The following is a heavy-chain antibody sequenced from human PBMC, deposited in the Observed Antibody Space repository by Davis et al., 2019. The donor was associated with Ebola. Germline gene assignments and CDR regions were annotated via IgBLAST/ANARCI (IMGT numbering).Heavy chain of an antibody. Sequence: GESLKISCTASGFTFSNHEMMWVRQAPGKGLEWVAVISYDGSNKYYADSVKGRFTISRDNSKNTLYLQMNSLRAEDTAVYYCARDLTGGSNWFDPWGQGTLVTVSS. CDR1: GFTFSNHE. CDR2: ISYDGSNK. J-gene: IGHJ5*02. CDR3: ARDLTGGSNWFDP. D-gene: IGHD3-16*01. V-gene: IGHV3-30-3*01.